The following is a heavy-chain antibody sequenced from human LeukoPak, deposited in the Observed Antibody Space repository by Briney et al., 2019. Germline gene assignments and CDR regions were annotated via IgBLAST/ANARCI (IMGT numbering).Heavy chain of an antibody. D-gene: IGHD2-2*01. J-gene: IGHJ3*02. V-gene: IGHV3-48*03. CDR1: GFTFSSYE. CDR2: ISSSGSTI. CDR3: ARDIDIVVVPSLFGNAFDI. Sequence: GGSLRLSCAASGFTFSSYEMNWVRQAPGKGLEWVSYISSSGSTIYYADSVKGRFTISRDNAKNSLYLQMNSLRAEDTAVYYCARDIDIVVVPSLFGNAFDIWGQGTMVTVSS.